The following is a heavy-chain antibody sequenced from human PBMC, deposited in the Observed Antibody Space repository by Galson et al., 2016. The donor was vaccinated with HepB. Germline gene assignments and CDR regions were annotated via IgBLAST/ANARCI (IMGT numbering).Heavy chain of an antibody. Sequence: SLRLSCAASGFNFNDFNMNWVRQAPGKGLEWVAFISSGSSYKYYADSVKGRFSISRDNGKNSLSLRMSSLRAEDTALYYCARDPPPSTGYPFAAYGMDVGGQGPTVTVSS. D-gene: IGHD2-8*02. CDR1: GFNFNDFN. CDR3: ARDPPPSTGYPFAAYGMDV. CDR2: ISSGSSYK. J-gene: IGHJ6*02. V-gene: IGHV3-21*06.